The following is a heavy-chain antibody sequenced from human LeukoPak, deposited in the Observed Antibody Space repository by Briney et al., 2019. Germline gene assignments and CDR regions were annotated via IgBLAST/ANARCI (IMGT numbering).Heavy chain of an antibody. CDR2: ISSSSSYI. CDR1: GFTFSGSA. CDR3: ARGQELLGWFDP. Sequence: GGSLRLSCAASGFTFSGSAMHWVRQAPGKGLEWVSSISSSSSYIYYADSVKGRFTISRDNAKNSLYLQMNSLRAEDTAVYYCARGQELLGWFDPWGQGTLVTVSS. D-gene: IGHD1-26*01. J-gene: IGHJ5*02. V-gene: IGHV3-21*01.